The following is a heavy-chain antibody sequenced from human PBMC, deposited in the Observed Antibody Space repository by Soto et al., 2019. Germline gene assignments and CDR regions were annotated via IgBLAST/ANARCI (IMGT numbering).Heavy chain of an antibody. Sequence: QLQLQESGSGLVKPSQTLSLTCAVSGGSISSGGYSWSWIRQPPGKGLEWIGYIYHSGSTYYNPSLKSRVTISVDRSKNQFSLKLSSVTAADTAVYYCARGRGADYDFWSGYYTDYFDYWGQGTLVTVSS. V-gene: IGHV4-30-2*01. D-gene: IGHD3-3*01. CDR1: GGSISSGGYS. CDR3: ARGRGADYDFWSGYYTDYFDY. CDR2: IYHSGST. J-gene: IGHJ4*02.